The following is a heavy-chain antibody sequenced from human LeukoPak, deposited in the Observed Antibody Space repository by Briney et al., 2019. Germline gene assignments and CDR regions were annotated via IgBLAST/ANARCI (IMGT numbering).Heavy chain of an antibody. Sequence: GGSPRLSCAASGFTFSSYSMNWVRQAPGKGLEWVSSISSSSSYIYYADSVKGRFTISRDNSKNTLYLQMNSLRVEDTAVYYCARSSHYDILTGYSEEDAFDIWGQGTMVTVSS. D-gene: IGHD3-9*01. CDR3: ARSSHYDILTGYSEEDAFDI. CDR1: GFTFSSYS. CDR2: ISSSSSYI. J-gene: IGHJ3*02. V-gene: IGHV3-21*04.